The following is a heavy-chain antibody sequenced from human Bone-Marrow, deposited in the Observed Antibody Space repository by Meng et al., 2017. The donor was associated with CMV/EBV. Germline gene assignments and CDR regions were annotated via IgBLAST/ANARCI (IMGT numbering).Heavy chain of an antibody. CDR3: ARDQCSSTSCYLVYYYYGMDV. V-gene: IGHV1-18*01. D-gene: IGHD2-2*01. CDR1: GYTFTSYG. CDR2: ISAYNGNT. J-gene: IGHJ6*02. Sequence: ASVKVSCKASGYTFTSYGISWVRQAPGQGLEWMGWISAYNGNTNYAQKLQGRVTMTTDTSTSTAYMELRSLRSDDTAVYYCARDQCSSTSCYLVYYYYGMDVWGQGTMVTVSS.